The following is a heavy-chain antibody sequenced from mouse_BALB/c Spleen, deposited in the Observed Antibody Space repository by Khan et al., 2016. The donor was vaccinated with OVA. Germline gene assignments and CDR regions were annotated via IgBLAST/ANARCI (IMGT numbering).Heavy chain of an antibody. CDR1: GYTFTSYW. D-gene: IGHD1-1*01. CDR3: ARIKKIVATYFDY. J-gene: IGHJ2*01. V-gene: IGHV1S81*02. Sequence: HVQLQQPGAELVKAGASVKMSCKASGYTFTSYWMHWVKQRLGQGLEWFAETNPTNGRTYYNEKFKSKATLTVDKYSSTAYMLLSGPTFEDSAVHYCARIKKIVATYFDYWGQGTTLTVSA. CDR2: TNPTNGRT.